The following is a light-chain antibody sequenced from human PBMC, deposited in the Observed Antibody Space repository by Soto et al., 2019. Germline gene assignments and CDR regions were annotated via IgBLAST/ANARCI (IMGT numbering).Light chain of an antibody. Sequence: ETVLTQSPATLSVSPGERATLSCRASQSVSSNLAWYQQKPGQAPRLLIYGASTRATGIPARFSGSGSGTEFTLTISSLQSGDFAVYYCQQYNNWPRTFGQGTKVDIK. J-gene: IGKJ1*01. CDR2: GAS. CDR3: QQYNNWPRT. V-gene: IGKV3-15*01. CDR1: QSVSSN.